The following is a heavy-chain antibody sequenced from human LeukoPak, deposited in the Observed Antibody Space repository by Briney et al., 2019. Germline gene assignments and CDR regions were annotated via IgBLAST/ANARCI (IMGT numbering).Heavy chain of an antibody. J-gene: IGHJ5*02. V-gene: IGHV3-48*03. CDR2: ISSSGSTI. D-gene: IGHD2-15*01. CDR3: ARFAAYCSGGSCYSAYRWFDP. Sequence: GGSLRLSCAASGFTFSSYETNWVRQATGKGLEWVSYISSSGSTIYYADSVKGRFTISRDNAKNSLYLQMNSLRAEDTAVYYCARFAAYCSGGSCYSAYRWFDPWGQGTLVTVSS. CDR1: GFTFSSYE.